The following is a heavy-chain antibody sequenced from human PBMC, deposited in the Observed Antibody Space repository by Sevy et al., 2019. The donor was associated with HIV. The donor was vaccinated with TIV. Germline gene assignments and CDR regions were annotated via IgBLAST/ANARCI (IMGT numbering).Heavy chain of an antibody. D-gene: IGHD3-10*01. Sequence: GGSLRLSCAASGFTFSTYAMTWVRQAPGKGLEWVSVISGSGGSTYYADSVKGRFTISRDNSKNTLYLQMNSLRAEDTAVYYCAKDRVSGTYYTGDFDYRGQGTLVTVSS. J-gene: IGHJ4*02. V-gene: IGHV3-23*01. CDR2: ISGSGGST. CDR3: AKDRVSGTYYTGDFDY. CDR1: GFTFSTYA.